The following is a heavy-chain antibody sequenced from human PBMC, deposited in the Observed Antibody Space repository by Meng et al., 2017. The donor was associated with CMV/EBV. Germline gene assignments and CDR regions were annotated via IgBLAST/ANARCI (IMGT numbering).Heavy chain of an antibody. J-gene: IGHJ5*02. CDR1: GFTFSSYA. D-gene: IGHD4-17*01. Sequence: GSLKISCAASGFTFSSYAMNWVRQAPGKGLEWVSAVTDSGGSTYYADSVKGRFTISRDNSKNTLYLQMNSLRAEVSAVYYCARGAGPNDYGRSWGQGMLVTVSS. CDR3: ARGAGPNDYGRS. V-gene: IGHV3-23*01. CDR2: VTDSGGST.